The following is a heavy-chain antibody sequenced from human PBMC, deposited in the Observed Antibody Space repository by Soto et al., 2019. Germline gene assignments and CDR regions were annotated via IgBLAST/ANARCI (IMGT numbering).Heavy chain of an antibody. D-gene: IGHD3-22*01. CDR1: GYTFTGYY. Sequence: ASENVSCKASGYTFTGYYMHWVRQPPGKGLERMGWINPNSGGTNYAQKFQGWVTMTRDTSISTAYVELSRLRSDDTAVYYCAREPRYYYDSSGYYPFDIWGQGTMVTVSS. CDR2: INPNSGGT. CDR3: AREPRYYYDSSGYYPFDI. V-gene: IGHV1-2*04. J-gene: IGHJ3*02.